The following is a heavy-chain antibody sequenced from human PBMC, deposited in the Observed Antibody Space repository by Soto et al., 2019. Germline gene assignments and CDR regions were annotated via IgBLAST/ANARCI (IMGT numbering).Heavy chain of an antibody. D-gene: IGHD1-26*01. V-gene: IGHV2-26*02. Sequence: QVTLKESGPVLVKPTETLTLTCTVSGFSLNNARMSVSWIRQPPGEALEWLAHIFSNDEKSYSTSLNSRLTISTDTSKSQVVLTMTNMDPVDTATDYCARPKTLYSGTEIDAFDIWGQGTVVTVSS. CDR3: ARPKTLYSGTEIDAFDI. CDR2: IFSNDEK. J-gene: IGHJ3*02. CDR1: GFSLNNARMS.